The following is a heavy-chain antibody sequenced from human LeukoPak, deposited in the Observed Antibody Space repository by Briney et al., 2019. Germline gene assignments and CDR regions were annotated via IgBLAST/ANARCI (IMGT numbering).Heavy chain of an antibody. Sequence: SVKVSCKASGGTFSSYAISWVRQAPGQGLEWMGRIIPIFGTANYAQKFQGRVTITTDESTSTAYMELSSLRSEDTAAYYCASALGYDESSGYYSYYFDYWGQGTLVTVSS. J-gene: IGHJ4*02. CDR1: GGTFSSYA. D-gene: IGHD3-22*01. CDR3: ASALGYDESSGYYSYYFDY. V-gene: IGHV1-69*05. CDR2: IIPIFGTA.